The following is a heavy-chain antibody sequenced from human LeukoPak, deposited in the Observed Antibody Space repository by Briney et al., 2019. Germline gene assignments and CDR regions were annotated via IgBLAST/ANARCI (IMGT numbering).Heavy chain of an antibody. V-gene: IGHV3-30*02. CDR2: IRYDGSNK. J-gene: IGHJ4*02. CDR3: AKDSYDFWSGYYSTLFDY. Sequence: PGGSLRLSCAASGFTFSSYGMHWVRQAPGKGLEWVAFIRYDGSNKYYADSVKGRFTISRDNSKNTLYLQMNSLRAEDTAVYYCAKDSYDFWSGYYSTLFDYWGQGTLVTVFS. D-gene: IGHD3-3*01. CDR1: GFTFSSYG.